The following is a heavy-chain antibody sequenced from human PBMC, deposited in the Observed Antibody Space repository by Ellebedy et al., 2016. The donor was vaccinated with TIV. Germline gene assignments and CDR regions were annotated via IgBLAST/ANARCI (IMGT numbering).Heavy chain of an antibody. CDR2: VNDRGST. CDR1: GGSFTGYY. V-gene: IGHV4-34*01. D-gene: IGHD6-13*01. CDR3: ARDSGLYYFDY. J-gene: IGHJ4*02. Sequence: SETLSLXXAVYGGSFTGYYWTWIRQPPGKVLEWIGEVNDRGSTNYNPSLKSRVTISVDTSKNQFSLKLSSVTAADTAVYYCARDSGLYYFDYWGQGTLVTVSS.